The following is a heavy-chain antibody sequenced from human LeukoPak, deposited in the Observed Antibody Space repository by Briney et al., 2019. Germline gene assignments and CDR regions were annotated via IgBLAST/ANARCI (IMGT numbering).Heavy chain of an antibody. CDR2: ISGSGGST. J-gene: IGHJ4*02. D-gene: IGHD5-18*01. V-gene: IGHV3-23*01. Sequence: GPLRLSCAASGFTFSSYAMSWVRQAPGKGLEWVSAISGSGGSTYYADSVKGRFTISRDNSKNTLYLQMNSLRAEDTAVYYCAKHSGYSYLYYFDYWGQGTLVTVSS. CDR3: AKHSGYSYLYYFDY. CDR1: GFTFSSYA.